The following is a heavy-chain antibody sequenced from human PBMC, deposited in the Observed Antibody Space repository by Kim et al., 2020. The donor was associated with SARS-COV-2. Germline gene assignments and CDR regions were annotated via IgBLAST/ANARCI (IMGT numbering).Heavy chain of an antibody. J-gene: IGHJ5*02. CDR2: IIPIFGTA. Sequence: SVKVSCKASGGTFSSYAISWVRQAPGQGLEWMGGIIPIFGTANYAQKFQGRVTITADESTSTAYMELSSLRSEDTAVYYCARDTDGDSSGYVRFDPWGQGTLVTVSS. CDR1: GGTFSSYA. CDR3: ARDTDGDSSGYVRFDP. V-gene: IGHV1-69*13. D-gene: IGHD3-22*01.